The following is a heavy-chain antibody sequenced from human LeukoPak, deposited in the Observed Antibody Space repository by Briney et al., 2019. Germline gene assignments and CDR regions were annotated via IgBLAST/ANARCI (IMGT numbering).Heavy chain of an antibody. J-gene: IGHJ4*02. V-gene: IGHV3-21*03. D-gene: IGHD3-10*01. CDR1: GFTFSSYN. CDR3: ARDCWDYGSGSYCGIDY. Sequence: GGSLRLSCAASGFTFSSYNMNWVRQAPGKGLDWVSSITSSSNYIYYADSVKGRFTISGDNAKNSLYLQMNSLRAEDTTVYYCARDCWDYGSGSYCGIDYWGQGTLVTVSS. CDR2: ITSSSNYI.